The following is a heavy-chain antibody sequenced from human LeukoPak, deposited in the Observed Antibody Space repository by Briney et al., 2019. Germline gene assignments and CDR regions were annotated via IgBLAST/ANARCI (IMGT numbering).Heavy chain of an antibody. CDR3: ASSPLTMVRGADAFDI. V-gene: IGHV3-30*04. Sequence: GGSLRLSCAASGFTFSSYAMHWVRQAPGKGLEWGAVISYDGSNKYYADSVKGRFTISRDNTKNTLYLQLNSLRAEDTAVYYCASSPLTMVRGADAFDIWGQGTMVTVSS. CDR2: ISYDGSNK. J-gene: IGHJ3*02. CDR1: GFTFSSYA. D-gene: IGHD3-10*01.